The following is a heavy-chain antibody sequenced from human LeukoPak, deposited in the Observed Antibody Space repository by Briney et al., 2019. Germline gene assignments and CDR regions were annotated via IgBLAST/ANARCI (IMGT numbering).Heavy chain of an antibody. D-gene: IGHD2-2*01. Sequence: SETLSLACAVYGGSFSGYYWSWIRQPPGKGLEWIGEINHSGSTNYNPSLKSRVTISVDTSKNQFSLKLSSVTTADTAVYYCVRGRRYCSSTSTLCYYYYMDVWGKGTTVTVSS. V-gene: IGHV4-34*01. CDR3: VRGRRYCSSTSTLCYYYYMDV. CDR1: GGSFSGYY. J-gene: IGHJ6*03. CDR2: INHSGST.